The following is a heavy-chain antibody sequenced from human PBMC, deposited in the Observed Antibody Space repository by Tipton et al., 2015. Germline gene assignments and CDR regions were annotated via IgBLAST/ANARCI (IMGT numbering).Heavy chain of an antibody. CDR1: GGSISSGDYY. CDR3: ARGGGDDYIWGSSRFDS. D-gene: IGHD3-16*02. V-gene: IGHV4-61*08. CDR2: IYYTGST. Sequence: TLSLTCTVSGGSISSGDYYWSWIRQPPGKGLEWIGYIYYTGSTNYNPSLKSRVTMSLDTSKNQFSLNLSSVTAADTAVYYCARGGGDDYIWGSSRFDSWGQGILVTVSS. J-gene: IGHJ5*01.